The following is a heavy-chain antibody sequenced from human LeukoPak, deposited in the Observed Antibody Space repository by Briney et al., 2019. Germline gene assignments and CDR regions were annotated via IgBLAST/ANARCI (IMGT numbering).Heavy chain of an antibody. V-gene: IGHV4-59*01. CDR1: GGPLSSYY. J-gene: IGHJ3*02. D-gene: IGHD3-10*01. CDR3: AGEADYYGSGDAFDI. Sequence: SETLSLTCTVSGGPLSSYYWIWIRQPPGKGLEWIGYIYYSGSTNYNPPLKSRVTISVDTSKNQYSLKLSSVAAADTAVYYCAGEADYYGSGDAFDIWGQGTMVTVSS. CDR2: IYYSGST.